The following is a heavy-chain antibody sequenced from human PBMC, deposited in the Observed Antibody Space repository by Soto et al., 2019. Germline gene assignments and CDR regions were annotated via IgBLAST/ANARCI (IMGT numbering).Heavy chain of an antibody. CDR3: ARSMYYSDDSNYSTFDY. Sequence: QVQLQESGPGLVKPSETLSLTCTVSGGSVSSGNYYWSWIRQPPGKGLEWIGYFYYTGRTNYNPSLKSRVTISIDASKNQFSMRLSSVTAADTAMYYCARSMYYSDDSNYSTFDYWGQGTLVTVSS. CDR1: GGSVSSGNYY. V-gene: IGHV4-61*01. J-gene: IGHJ4*02. D-gene: IGHD3-22*01. CDR2: FYYTGRT.